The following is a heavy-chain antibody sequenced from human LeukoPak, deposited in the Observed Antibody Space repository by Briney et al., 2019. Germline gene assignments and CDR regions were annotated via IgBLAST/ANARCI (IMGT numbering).Heavy chain of an antibody. CDR3: ARGLIPLYYFDY. CDR2: IIPIFGTA. V-gene: IGHV1-69*05. J-gene: IGHJ4*02. CDR1: GGTFSSYA. Sequence: SVKVSCKASGGTFSSYAISWVRQAPGQGLEWMVGIIPIFGTANYAQKFQGRVTITTDESTSTAYMELSSLRSEDTAVYYCARGLIPLYYFDYWGQGTLVTVSS. D-gene: IGHD2-8*01.